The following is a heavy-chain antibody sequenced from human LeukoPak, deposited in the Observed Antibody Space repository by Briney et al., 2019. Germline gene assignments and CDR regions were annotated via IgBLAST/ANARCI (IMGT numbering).Heavy chain of an antibody. CDR2: INPNSGGT. V-gene: IGHV1-2*02. D-gene: IGHD5-24*01. CDR1: GYTFTGYY. J-gene: IGHJ3*02. CDR3: ARDAGWWIERVGYNYDAFDI. Sequence: ASVKVSCKASGYTFTGYYMHWVRQAPGQGLEWMGWINPNSGGTNYAQKFQGRVTMTRDTSISTAYMELSRLRSDDTAVYYCARDAGWWIERVGYNYDAFDIWGQGTMVTVSS.